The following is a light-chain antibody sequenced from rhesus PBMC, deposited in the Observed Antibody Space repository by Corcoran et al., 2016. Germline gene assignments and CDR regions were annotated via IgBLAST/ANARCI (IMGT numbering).Light chain of an antibody. Sequence: DIQMTQSPSSLSASVGDRVTITCRASEKVNNYLHWYQQKPGKAPKLLINKASTLESGVPSRFCGSGSGTGFTLTISSLQSEDFATYYCQQYSSSPFTFGPGTKLDIK. CDR1: EKVNNY. CDR2: KAS. J-gene: IGKJ3*01. CDR3: QQYSSSPFT. V-gene: IGKV1-74*01.